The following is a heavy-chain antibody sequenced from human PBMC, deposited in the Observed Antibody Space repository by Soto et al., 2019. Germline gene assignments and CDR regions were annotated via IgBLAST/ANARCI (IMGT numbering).Heavy chain of an antibody. CDR2: VYHSGST. J-gene: IGHJ4*02. V-gene: IGHV4-34*01. CDR3: ARGGACSGGSCYSVFDFDY. D-gene: IGHD2-15*01. CDR1: GGSFSDYY. Sequence: PSETLSLTCAVYGGSFSDYYWSWIRQPPGKGLEWIGEVYHSGSTDYNPSLKSRVTISVGATNNQFSLKLSSVTAADTAVCYCARGGACSGGSCYSVFDFDYWGQGTLVTVSS.